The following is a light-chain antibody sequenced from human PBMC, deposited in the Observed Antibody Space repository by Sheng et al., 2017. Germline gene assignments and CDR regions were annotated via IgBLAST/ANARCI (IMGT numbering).Light chain of an antibody. J-gene: IGKJ2*01. CDR1: QSVSRY. V-gene: IGKV3-20*01. Sequence: EIVLTQSPATLSLSPGDRATLSCRGSQSVSRYLAWYQQKPGQAPRLLIYGASSRATGIPDRFSGSGSGTDFTLTISRLEPEDFAVYYCQHYDSSLYTFGQGAKLEI. CDR3: QHYDSSLYT. CDR2: GAS.